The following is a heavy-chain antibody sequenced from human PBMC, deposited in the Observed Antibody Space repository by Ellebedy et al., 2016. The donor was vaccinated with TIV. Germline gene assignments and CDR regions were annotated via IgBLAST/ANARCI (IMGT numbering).Heavy chain of an antibody. V-gene: IGHV5-10-1*01. CDR2: IDPGGSIV. CDR1: GYRFPIYW. CDR3: GRPSVGTIEDH. J-gene: IGHJ4*02. Sequence: GESLKISCEASGYRFPIYWISWVRQVPGKGLEWMGRIDPGGSIVKYSPSFQGHVTISADRPISTAYRQWRSLKASDTAMYYCGRPSVGTIEDHWGQGTLVTVSS. D-gene: IGHD1-26*01.